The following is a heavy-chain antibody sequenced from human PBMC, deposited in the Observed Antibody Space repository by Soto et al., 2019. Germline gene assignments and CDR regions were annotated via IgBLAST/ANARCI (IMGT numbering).Heavy chain of an antibody. J-gene: IGHJ5*02. V-gene: IGHV4-39*01. CDR3: ASSNWFDP. CDR1: GGSISSRGYY. CDR2: IYYSGST. Sequence: QLQLQESGPGLVKPSETLSLTCTVSGGSISSRGYYWGWIRQPPGKGLEWIGTIYYSGSTYYNPSLNSRVTISVDPSKTQFSLQLSSATAADSAVYYCASSNWFDPWGQGTLVTVSS.